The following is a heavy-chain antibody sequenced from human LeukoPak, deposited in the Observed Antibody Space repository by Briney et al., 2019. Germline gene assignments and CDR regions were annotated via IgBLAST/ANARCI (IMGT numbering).Heavy chain of an antibody. CDR1: GFTFSDYG. Sequence: GGSLRLSCAGSGFTFSDYGMNWVRQAPGKGLEWVSVISGSGQSIHYADSVKGRFTISRDNAKNTVYLQMNSLRAEDTAVYYCVRDWGYDSSGYWQKYFDTWGQGTLVAVSS. D-gene: IGHD3-22*01. J-gene: IGHJ4*02. CDR2: ISGSGQSI. CDR3: VRDWGYDSSGYWQKYFDT. V-gene: IGHV3-23*01.